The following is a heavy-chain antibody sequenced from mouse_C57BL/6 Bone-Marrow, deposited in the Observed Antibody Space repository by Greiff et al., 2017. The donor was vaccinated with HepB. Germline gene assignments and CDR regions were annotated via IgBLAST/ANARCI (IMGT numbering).Heavy chain of an antibody. D-gene: IGHD2-3*01. CDR2: IWRGGST. CDR3: AKMRLLRGAMDY. CDR1: GFSLTSYG. Sequence: QVQLQQSGPGLVQPSQRLSITCTVSGFSLTSYGVHWVRQSPGKGLEWLGVIWRGGSTDYNAAFMSRLSITKDNSKSQVFFKMNSLQADDTAIYYCAKMRLLRGAMDYWGQVTSFIVSS. J-gene: IGHJ4*01. V-gene: IGHV2-5*01.